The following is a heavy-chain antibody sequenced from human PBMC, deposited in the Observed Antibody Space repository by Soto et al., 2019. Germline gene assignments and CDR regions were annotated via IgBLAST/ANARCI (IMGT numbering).Heavy chain of an antibody. Sequence: QITLKESGPTLVKPTQTLTLTCTFSGFSLSTSGVGVGWIRQPPGKALEWLALIYWDDDKRYSPSLKSRLTITKDTSKNQVVLKMTNMDPVDTATYYCARSFGVVTLPSYWGQGTLVTVSS. V-gene: IGHV2-5*02. D-gene: IGHD3-3*01. CDR3: ARSFGVVTLPSY. J-gene: IGHJ4*02. CDR2: IYWDDDK. CDR1: GFSLSTSGVG.